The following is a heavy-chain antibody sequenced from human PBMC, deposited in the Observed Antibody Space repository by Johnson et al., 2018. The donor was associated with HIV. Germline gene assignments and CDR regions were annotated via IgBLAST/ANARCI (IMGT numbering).Heavy chain of an antibody. CDR3: ARDAIAAAGPI. V-gene: IGHV3-30*04. D-gene: IGHD6-13*01. CDR2: ISYDGSNK. Sequence: QVQLVESGGGVVQPGRSLRLSCAASGFTFSSYAMHWVRQAPGKGLEWVAVISYDGSNKYYADSVKGRFTISRDNSKNTLYLQMNSRRAEDTAVYYCARDAIAAAGPIWCQGTMVTVSS. J-gene: IGHJ3*02. CDR1: GFTFSSYA.